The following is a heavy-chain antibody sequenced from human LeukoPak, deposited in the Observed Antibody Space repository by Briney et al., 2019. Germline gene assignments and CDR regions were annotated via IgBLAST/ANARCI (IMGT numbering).Heavy chain of an antibody. V-gene: IGHV3-15*01. CDR3: TTLAPSIADDY. CDR2: IKSKTDGGTT. Sequence: GGSLRLSCAASGFTFSNARMSWVRQAPGKGLEWVGRIKSKTDGGTTDYAAPVKGRFTNSRNDSKNTLYLQMNSLKTEDTAVYYCTTLAPSIADDYWGQGTLVTVSS. D-gene: IGHD6-6*01. J-gene: IGHJ4*02. CDR1: GFTFSNAR.